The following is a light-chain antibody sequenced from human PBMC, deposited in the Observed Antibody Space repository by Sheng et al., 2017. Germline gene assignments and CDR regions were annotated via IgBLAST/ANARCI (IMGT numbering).Light chain of an antibody. J-gene: IGKJ1*01. CDR2: DTS. CDR3: QQYGTSPWT. CDR1: QSVSSN. Sequence: EIVMTQSPATLSVSPGERATLSCRASQSVSSNLAWYQQKPGQAPRLLIYDTSNRAAGIPARFSGSVSGTDFTLTISSLEPEDFAVYYCQQYGTSPWTFGQGTRVDIK. V-gene: IGKV3D-15*01.